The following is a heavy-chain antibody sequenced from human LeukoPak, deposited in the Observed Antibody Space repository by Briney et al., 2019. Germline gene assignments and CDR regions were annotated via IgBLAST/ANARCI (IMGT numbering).Heavy chain of an antibody. CDR2: IYHSGST. CDR3: ACEGYSSLPIF. Sequence: SETLSLTCAVSGGSISSSNWWSWVRQPPGKGLEWIGEIYHSGSTNYNPSLKSRVTTSVDKSKNQFSLKLSSVTAADTAVYYCACEGYSSLPIFWGQGTMVTVSS. CDR1: GGSISSSNW. V-gene: IGHV4-4*02. D-gene: IGHD5-18*01. J-gene: IGHJ3*01.